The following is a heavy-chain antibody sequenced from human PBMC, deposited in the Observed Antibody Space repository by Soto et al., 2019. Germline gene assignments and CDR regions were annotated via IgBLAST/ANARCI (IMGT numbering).Heavy chain of an antibody. D-gene: IGHD6-19*01. CDR2: ISSSSSTI. J-gene: IGHJ4*02. V-gene: IGHV3-48*01. CDR1: GFTFSSYS. CDR3: ASPIAVAGKDYFDY. Sequence: GSLRLSCAASGFTFSSYSMNWVRQAPGKGLEWVSYISSSSSTIYYADSVKGRFTISRDNAKNSLYLQMNSLRAEDTAVYYCASPIAVAGKDYFDYWGQGTLVTVSS.